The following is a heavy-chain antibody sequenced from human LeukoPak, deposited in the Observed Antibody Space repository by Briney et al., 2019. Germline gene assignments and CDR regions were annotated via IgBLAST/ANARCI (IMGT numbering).Heavy chain of an antibody. CDR1: GDSICSHY. V-gene: IGHV4-59*11. CDR2: IFYDGST. D-gene: IGHD3-22*01. CDR3: ARGYYDSRGEAFDI. J-gene: IGHJ3*02. Sequence: SETLSLTCTVSGDSICSHYWSWIRQPPGKGLEWIGYIFYDGSTNYNPSLKSRVTISVDTSKNQFSLKLNSVTAADTAVYYCARGYYDSRGEAFDIWGQGTMVTVSS.